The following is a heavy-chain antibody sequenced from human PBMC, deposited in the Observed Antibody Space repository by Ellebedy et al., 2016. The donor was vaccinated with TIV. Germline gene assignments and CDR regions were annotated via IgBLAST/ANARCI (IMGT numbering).Heavy chain of an antibody. V-gene: IGHV4-4*08. CDR3: ARLPGEDSRGYYFDH. D-gene: IGHD3-22*01. CDR2: IYSSQST. CDR1: GTVIRRFY. Sequence: MPSETLSLTCSVSGTVIRRFYWSWIRQPPGKGLAWLGDIYSSQSTNYNPSLKSRVTISVDTSKNQFSLRLSSVTAADTAVYYCARLPGEDSRGYYFDHWGQGTLVTVSS. J-gene: IGHJ4*02.